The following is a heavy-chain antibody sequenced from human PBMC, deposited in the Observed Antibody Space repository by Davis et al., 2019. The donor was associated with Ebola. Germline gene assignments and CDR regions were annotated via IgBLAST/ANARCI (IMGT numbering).Heavy chain of an antibody. CDR3: ARSEEGYCSGGSCYPHY. D-gene: IGHD2-15*01. CDR2: IWYDGSNK. V-gene: IGHV3-33*01. CDR1: GFTFSSYG. Sequence: PGGSLRLSCAASGFTFSSYGMHWVRQAPGKGLEWVAVIWYDGSNKYYADSVKGRFTISRDNSKNTLYLQMNSLRAEDTAVYYCARSEEGYCSGGSCYPHYWGQGTLVTVSS. J-gene: IGHJ4*02.